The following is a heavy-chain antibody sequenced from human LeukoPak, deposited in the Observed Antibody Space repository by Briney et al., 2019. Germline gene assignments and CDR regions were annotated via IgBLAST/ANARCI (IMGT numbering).Heavy chain of an antibody. CDR2: IKEDGSEK. CDR3: VRGPGTYYDILTGYYTSADYFDY. D-gene: IGHD3-9*01. Sequence: GGSLRLSCAASGFTFSSYWMSWVRQAPGKGLEWVANIKEDGSEKYYVDSVKGRFTISRDNAKNSLYLQMNSLRAEDTAVYYCVRGPGTYYDILTGYYTSADYFDYWGQGTLVTVSS. CDR1: GFTFSSYW. V-gene: IGHV3-7*01. J-gene: IGHJ4*02.